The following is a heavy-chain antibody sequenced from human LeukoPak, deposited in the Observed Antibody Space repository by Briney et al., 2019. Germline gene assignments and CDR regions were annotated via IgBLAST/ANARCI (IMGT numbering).Heavy chain of an antibody. CDR1: GYSISSGYY. CDR2: IYHSGIT. D-gene: IGHD2-2*01. CDR3: ARVGQLAFDY. V-gene: IGHV4-38-2*02. Sequence: PSETLSLTCTVSGYSISSGYYWGWIRQPPGKGLEWIGSIYHSGITYYNPSPKSRVTISVDTSKNQFSLKLSSVTAADTAVYYCARVGQLAFDYWGQGTLVTVSS. J-gene: IGHJ4*02.